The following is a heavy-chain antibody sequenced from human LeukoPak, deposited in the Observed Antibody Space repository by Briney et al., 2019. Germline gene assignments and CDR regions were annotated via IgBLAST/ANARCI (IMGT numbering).Heavy chain of an antibody. V-gene: IGHV4-59*01. CDR3: ASSPRIGVAGSAEYFHH. J-gene: IGHJ1*01. CDR1: DGSISSYD. Sequence: PSGPLSLTCTVSDGSISSYDWSWIRQPPGKGLEWIGNVYYIGSTNYNPSLQSRVNISVDTSKKQFSLRLSSVTAADTAVYYCASSPRIGVAGSAEYFHHWGQGTLVTVSS. D-gene: IGHD6-19*01. CDR2: VYYIGST.